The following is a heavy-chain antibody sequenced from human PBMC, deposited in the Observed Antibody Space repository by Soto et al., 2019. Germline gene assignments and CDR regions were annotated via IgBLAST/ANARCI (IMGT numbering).Heavy chain of an antibody. CDR2: IYYSGST. D-gene: IGHD6-6*01. J-gene: IGHJ5*02. V-gene: IGHV4-39*01. CDR3: ARLPYSSSSEGWFDP. Sequence: SATLSLTCTVSGGSISSSSYYWGWIRQPPGKGLEWIGSIYYSGSTYYNPSLKSRVTISVDTSKNQFSLKLSSVTAADTAVYYCARLPYSSSSEGWFDPWGQGTLVTVSS. CDR1: GGSISSSSYY.